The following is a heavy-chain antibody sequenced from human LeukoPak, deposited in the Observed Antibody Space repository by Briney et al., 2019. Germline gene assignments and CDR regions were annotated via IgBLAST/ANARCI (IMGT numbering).Heavy chain of an antibody. CDR3: ARGYYDILTGYYTSYYFDY. D-gene: IGHD3-9*01. CDR1: GYTFTSYG. J-gene: IGHJ4*02. V-gene: IGHV1-18*01. CDR2: ISAYNGNT. Sequence: ASVKDSCKASGYTFTSYGISRVRQAPGQRLEWMGWISAYNGNTNYAQKLQGRVTMTTDASTSTAYMELRGLRSDDTAVYYCARGYYDILTGYYTSYYFDYWGQGTLVTVSS.